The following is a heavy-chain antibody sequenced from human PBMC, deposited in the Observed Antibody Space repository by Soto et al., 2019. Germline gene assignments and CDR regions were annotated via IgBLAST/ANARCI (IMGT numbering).Heavy chain of an antibody. CDR3: ARTLYDSSGYHNFKH. J-gene: IGHJ1*01. Sequence: GGSLRLSCAASGFTFSSYGMHWVRQAPGKGLEWVAVIWYDGSNKYNADSVKGRFTISRDNSKNTLYLRMNSLRAEDTAVYYCARTLYDSSGYHNFKHWGKGTMVTX. V-gene: IGHV3-33*01. CDR2: IWYDGSNK. D-gene: IGHD3-22*01. CDR1: GFTFSSYG.